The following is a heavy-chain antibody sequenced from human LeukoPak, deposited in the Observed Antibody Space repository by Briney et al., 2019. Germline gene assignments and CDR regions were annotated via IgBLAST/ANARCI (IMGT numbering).Heavy chain of an antibody. D-gene: IGHD6-13*01. Sequence: GGSLRLSCAASGFTFNSYAMTWVRQAPGKELEWVSTVSESGGGTYYAGSVKGRFTISRDNSKNTLYLQMNGLRDEDTAVYYCASRRYSTSALDAFNIWCHGTMVTVSS. CDR2: VSESGGGT. J-gene: IGHJ3*02. CDR3: ASRRYSTSALDAFNI. CDR1: GFTFNSYA. V-gene: IGHV3-23*01.